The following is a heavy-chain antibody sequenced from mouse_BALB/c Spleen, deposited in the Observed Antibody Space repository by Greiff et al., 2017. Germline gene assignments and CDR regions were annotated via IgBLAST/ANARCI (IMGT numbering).Heavy chain of an antibody. CDR1: GYTFTSYW. J-gene: IGHJ2*01. V-gene: IGHV1-69*02. D-gene: IGHD2-14*01. Sequence: QVQLQQPGAELVKPGASVKLSCKASGYTFTSYWMHWVKQRPGQGLEWIGEIDPSDSYTNYNQKFKGKATLTVDKSSSTAYMQLSSLTSEDSAVYYCARMGYYYFDYWGQGTTLTVSS. CDR3: ARMGYYYFDY. CDR2: IDPSDSYT.